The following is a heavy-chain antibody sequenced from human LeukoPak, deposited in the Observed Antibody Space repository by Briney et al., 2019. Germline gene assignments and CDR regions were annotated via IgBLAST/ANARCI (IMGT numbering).Heavy chain of an antibody. CDR3: AGDPYRARPTYGDYFDY. D-gene: IGHD4/OR15-4a*01. V-gene: IGHV1-3*01. CDR1: GYTFTNYA. J-gene: IGHJ4*02. Sequence: ASVKVSCKTSGYTFTNYAIHWVRQAPGQSLEWMGWSNPGNDNTKYSQKFQDRVTFTRDTSATTAFMELSSLRSEDTAVYYCAGDPYRARPTYGDYFDYWGQGTLVTVSS. CDR2: SNPGNDNT.